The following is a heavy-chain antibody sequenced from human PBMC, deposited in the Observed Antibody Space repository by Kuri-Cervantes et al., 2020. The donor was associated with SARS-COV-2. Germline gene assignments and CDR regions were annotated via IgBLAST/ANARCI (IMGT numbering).Heavy chain of an antibody. D-gene: IGHD3-22*01. V-gene: IGHV3-43*01. CDR2: IASDGGGT. CDR3: AKDITPISMMGIDF. Sequence: GESLKISCAASGFTFDDYTFHWVRQGPGKGLEWVALIASDGGGTFYADSVKGRFTISRDNSKNSLYLQMNSLRTEDTAFYYCAKDITPISMMGIDFWGQGTLVTVSS. CDR1: GFTFDDYT. J-gene: IGHJ4*02.